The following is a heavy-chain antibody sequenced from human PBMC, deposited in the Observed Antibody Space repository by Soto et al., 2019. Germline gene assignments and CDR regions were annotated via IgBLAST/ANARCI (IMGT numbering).Heavy chain of an antibody. V-gene: IGHV3-73*01. J-gene: IGHJ5*02. CDR2: IRDKANTGAT. CDR3: TRPNRNYGGWFDP. CDR1: GFTFSDSA. Sequence: GGSLRLSCAASGFTFSDSAMHWARQASGKGLEWVGRIRDKANTGATAYAASLKGRFTISRDDSKNTAYLQMHSLKTEDTAVYYCTRPNRNYGGWFDPWGQGTLVTVSS. D-gene: IGHD1-7*01.